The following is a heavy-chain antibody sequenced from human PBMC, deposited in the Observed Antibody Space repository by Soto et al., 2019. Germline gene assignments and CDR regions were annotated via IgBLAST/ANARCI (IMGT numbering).Heavy chain of an antibody. CDR2: ISYDGNNK. CDR1: GFTFSRFS. J-gene: IGHJ6*02. Sequence: GGSLRLSCAASGFTFSRFSMHWVRQAPGKGLAWVAVISYDGNNKHFAESVKGRFSISRDDSKNTVYLEMNNLRGDDSAVYYCARDRGMFLSYYYYGMDVWGQGTTVTVSS. CDR3: ARDRGMFLSYYYYGMDV. V-gene: IGHV3-30-3*01. D-gene: IGHD3-10*02.